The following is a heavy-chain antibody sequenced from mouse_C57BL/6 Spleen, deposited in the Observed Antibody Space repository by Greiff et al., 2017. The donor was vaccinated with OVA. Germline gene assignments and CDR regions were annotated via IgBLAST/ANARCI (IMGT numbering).Heavy chain of an antibody. CDR2: IYPGDGDT. CDR3: ASYGSFDY. J-gene: IGHJ2*01. Sequence: VQRVESGPELVKPGASVKISCKASGYAFSSSWMNWVKQRPGKGLEWIGRIYPGDGDTNYNGKFKGKATLTADKSSSTAYMQLSSLTSEDSAVYFCASYGSFDYWGQGTTLTVSS. V-gene: IGHV1-82*01. D-gene: IGHD2-2*01. CDR1: GYAFSSSW.